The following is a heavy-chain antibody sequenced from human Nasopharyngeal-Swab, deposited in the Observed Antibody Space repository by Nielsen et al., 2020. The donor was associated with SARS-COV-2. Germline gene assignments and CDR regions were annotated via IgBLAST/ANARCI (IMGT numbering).Heavy chain of an antibody. CDR1: GFTFSSYA. CDR3: AKTNSGYEGPLDY. J-gene: IGHJ4*02. Sequence: GESLKISCAASGFTFSSYAMRWVRQAPGKGLEWVSAISGSGGSTYYADSVKGRFTISRDNSKNTLYLQMNSLRAEDTAVYYCAKTNSGYEGPLDYWGQGTLVTVSS. D-gene: IGHD5-12*01. CDR2: ISGSGGST. V-gene: IGHV3-23*01.